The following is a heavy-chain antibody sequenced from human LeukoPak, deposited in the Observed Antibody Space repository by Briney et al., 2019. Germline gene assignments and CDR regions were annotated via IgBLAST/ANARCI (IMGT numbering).Heavy chain of an antibody. D-gene: IGHD1-1*01. Sequence: GGSLRLSCAASGLTFSNAWVSWVRQAPGKGLDWVGRIKSKTDGGTTDYAAPVKGRFTISRDDSTNTLYLHMNSLKSEDTAVYFCAAHAPNWIYEYFQKWGQGTLVTVSS. CDR3: AAHAPNWIYEYFQK. J-gene: IGHJ1*01. V-gene: IGHV3-15*01. CDR2: IKSKTDGGTT. CDR1: GLTFSNAW.